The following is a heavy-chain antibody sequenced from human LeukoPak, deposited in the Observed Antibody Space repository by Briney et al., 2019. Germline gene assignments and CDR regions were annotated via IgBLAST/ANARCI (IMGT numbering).Heavy chain of an antibody. J-gene: IGHJ1*01. CDR3: TTVGGSYYVEYFQH. CDR1: GFTFSNAW. Sequence: GGSLRLSCAASGFTFSNAWMSWVRQAPGKGLEWVGRIKSKTDGGTTDYAAPVKGRFAISRDDSKNTLYLQMNSLKTEDTAVYYCTTVGGSYYVEYFQHWGQGTLITVSS. V-gene: IGHV3-15*01. CDR2: IKSKTDGGTT. D-gene: IGHD1-26*01.